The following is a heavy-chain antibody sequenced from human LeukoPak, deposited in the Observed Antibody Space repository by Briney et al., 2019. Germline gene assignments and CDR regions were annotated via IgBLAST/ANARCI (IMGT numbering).Heavy chain of an antibody. CDR2: INQDGTDK. Sequence: GGSLRLSCAASGFTFSGRWMSWLRQAPGKGLEWVANINQDGTDKYYVDSVKGRFTISRDNAKNSLYLQMNSLRAEDTAIYYCTTAAGYNYGQYWGQGTLVTVSS. V-gene: IGHV3-7*03. D-gene: IGHD5-18*01. J-gene: IGHJ4*02. CDR1: GFTFSGRW. CDR3: TTAAGYNYGQY.